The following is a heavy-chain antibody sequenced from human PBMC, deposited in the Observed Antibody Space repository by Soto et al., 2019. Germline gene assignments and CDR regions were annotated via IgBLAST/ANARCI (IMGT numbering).Heavy chain of an antibody. D-gene: IGHD3-3*01. CDR1: GGSISSYY. V-gene: IGHV4-59*01. CDR3: ASKTGYDFWSGPPGYFDY. Sequence: SETLSLTCTVSGGSISSYYWSWIRQPPGKGLEWIGYIYYSGSTNYNPSLKSRVTISVDTSKNQFSLKLSSVTAADTAVYYCASKTGYDFWSGPPGYFDYWGQGTLVTVSS. J-gene: IGHJ4*02. CDR2: IYYSGST.